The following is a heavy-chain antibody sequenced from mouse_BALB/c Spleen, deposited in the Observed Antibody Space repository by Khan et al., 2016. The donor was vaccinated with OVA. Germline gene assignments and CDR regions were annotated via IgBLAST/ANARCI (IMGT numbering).Heavy chain of an antibody. CDR1: GYTFTSYW. Sequence: DLVKPGASVKLSCKASGYTFTSYWINWIKQRPGQGLEWIGRIGPGSSNAYYNDMFKDKATLTVDTSSNTAYIQLSSLSSEDSAVLFCAREKYAGRSCYAMDYWGQGTSVTVSA. D-gene: IGHD1-1*01. CDR3: AREKYAGRSCYAMDY. CDR2: IGPGSSNA. J-gene: IGHJ4*01. V-gene: IGHV1S41*01.